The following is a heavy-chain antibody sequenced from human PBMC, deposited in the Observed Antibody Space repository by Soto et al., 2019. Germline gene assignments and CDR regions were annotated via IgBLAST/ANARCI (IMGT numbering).Heavy chain of an antibody. J-gene: IGHJ5*02. V-gene: IGHV3-7*05. CDR1: GITFSTYW. Sequence: EVQVVESGGGLVQPGGSRRLSCAASGITFSTYWMTWVGQAPGKGLEWVANINQDGSEKYYVDSVKGRFTISRDNAKNSLYLQMNSLRAEDTAVYYCARGIYNTNSSWGQGTLVTVSS. CDR3: ARGIYNTNSS. CDR2: INQDGSEK. D-gene: IGHD1-20*01.